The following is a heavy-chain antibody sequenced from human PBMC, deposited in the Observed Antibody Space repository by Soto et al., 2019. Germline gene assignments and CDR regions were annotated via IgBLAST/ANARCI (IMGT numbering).Heavy chain of an antibody. D-gene: IGHD2-2*01. CDR1: GFTFSSYW. J-gene: IGHJ5*02. CDR2: IKQDGSEK. V-gene: IGHV3-7*01. Sequence: EVQLLESGGGLVQPGGSLRLSCAASGFTFSSYWMSWVRQAPGKGLEWVANIKQDGSEKYYVDSVKGRFTISRDKAKNSLYLKLNRVSAEDAAVYYCASIPCSRLQLRCAWFDPWGQGSLVSASS. CDR3: ASIPCSRLQLRCAWFDP.